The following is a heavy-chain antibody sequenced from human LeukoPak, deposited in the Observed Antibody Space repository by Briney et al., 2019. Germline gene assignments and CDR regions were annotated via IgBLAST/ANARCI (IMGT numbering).Heavy chain of an antibody. CDR3: AREADGFDV. J-gene: IGHJ3*01. V-gene: IGHV3-7*01. CDR2: IKQDGSDK. Sequence: GGSLRLSCEASGFTFSSHYISWVRQAPGKGLEWVANIKQDGSDKYYLDSVKGRFTTSRDNAKSSLYLQMNSLRVEDTALYYCAREADGFDVWGQGTMVTVSS. CDR1: GFTFSSHY.